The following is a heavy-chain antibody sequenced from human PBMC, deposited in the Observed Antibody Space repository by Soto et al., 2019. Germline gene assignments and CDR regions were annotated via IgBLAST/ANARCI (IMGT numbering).Heavy chain of an antibody. J-gene: IGHJ6*02. D-gene: IGHD3-9*01. V-gene: IGHV3-30-3*01. Sequence: GGALRLSCSASGFTFSSYAMHWVRQAPGKGLDWVAVISYDGSNKYYADSVKGRFTISRDNSKNTLYLQMNSLRAEDTAVYYCARDMFPRYSRPRPLYGMDVWGQGTTATVSS. CDR3: ARDMFPRYSRPRPLYGMDV. CDR1: GFTFSSYA. CDR2: ISYDGSNK.